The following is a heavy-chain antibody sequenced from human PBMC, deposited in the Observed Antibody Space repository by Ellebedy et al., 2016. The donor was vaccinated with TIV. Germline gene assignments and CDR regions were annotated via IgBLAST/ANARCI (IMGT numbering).Heavy chain of an antibody. V-gene: IGHV4-34*01. CDR1: GGSFRGYY. CDR3: AREFSEATINYYNMDV. D-gene: IGHD1-14*01. J-gene: IGHJ6*03. CDR2: INHSGST. Sequence: SETLSLTCAVYGGSFRGYYWTWIRQSPGKGLEWIGEINHSGSTNYNPSLKTRVTMSVDTSKNQFSLKVSSVTAADTAIYYCAREFSEATINYYNMDVWGKGNTVTVSS.